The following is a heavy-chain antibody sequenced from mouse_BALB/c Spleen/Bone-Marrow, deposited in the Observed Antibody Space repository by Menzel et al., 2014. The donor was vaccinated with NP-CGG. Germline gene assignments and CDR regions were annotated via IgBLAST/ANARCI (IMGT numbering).Heavy chain of an antibody. CDR3: ARGGDNYAWFPY. CDR2: IDPSDSYT. D-gene: IGHD1-3*01. V-gene: IGHV1-69*02. J-gene: IGHJ3*01. CDR1: GYTFTTYW. Sequence: QVQLKQSGAGFVKPGASVKLSCKASGYTFTTYWMHWVKQRPGQGLEWIGQIDPSDSYTNYSQKFKGKATLTVDKSSSTAYMQLSSLSSEDSAVYYCARGGDNYAWFPYWGQGTLVTVSA.